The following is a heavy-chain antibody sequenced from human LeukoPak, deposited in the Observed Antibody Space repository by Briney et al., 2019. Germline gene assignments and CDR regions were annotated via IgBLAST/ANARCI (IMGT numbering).Heavy chain of an antibody. V-gene: IGHV3-11*04. CDR1: GFTFSDYC. CDR2: ISSSGSTI. J-gene: IGHJ6*02. CDR3: ATDYDILTGSEKRYSYYYGMDV. D-gene: IGHD3-9*01. Sequence: GGSLRLSCAASGFTFSDYCMSWIRQAPGQGLEWVSYISSSGSTIYYADSVKGRFTISRDNAKNSLYLQMNSLRGEDTAVYYCATDYDILTGSEKRYSYYYGMDVWGQGTTVTVSS.